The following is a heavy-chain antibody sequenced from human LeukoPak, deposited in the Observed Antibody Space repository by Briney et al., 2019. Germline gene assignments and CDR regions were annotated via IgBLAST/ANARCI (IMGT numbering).Heavy chain of an antibody. Sequence: PGGSLRLSCAASGFTVSSNYMSWVRQAPGKGLEWVSVIYSGGSTYYADSVKGRFTISRDNSKNTLYLQMNSLRAEDTAVYYCAKEYYYDSSGYLLGYYFDYWGQGTLVTVSS. CDR1: GFTVSSNY. CDR2: IYSGGST. V-gene: IGHV3-53*01. J-gene: IGHJ4*02. CDR3: AKEYYYDSSGYLLGYYFDY. D-gene: IGHD3-22*01.